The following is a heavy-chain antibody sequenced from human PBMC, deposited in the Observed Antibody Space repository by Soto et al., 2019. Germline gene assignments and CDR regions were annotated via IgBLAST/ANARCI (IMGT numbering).Heavy chain of an antibody. V-gene: IGHV4-59*01. CDR1: GGSISSYY. CDR2: IYYSGST. Sequence: SETLSLTCTVSGGSISSYYWSWIRQPPGKGLEWIGYIYYSGSTNYNPSLKSRVTISVDTSKNQFSLKLSSVTAADTAVYYCARGTGTTAQQNYYYYYMDVWGKGTTVTVSS. D-gene: IGHD1-7*01. CDR3: ARGTGTTAQQNYYYYYMDV. J-gene: IGHJ6*03.